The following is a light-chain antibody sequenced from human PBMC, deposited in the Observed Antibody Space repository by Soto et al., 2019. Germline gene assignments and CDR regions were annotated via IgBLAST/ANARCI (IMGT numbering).Light chain of an antibody. V-gene: IGKV3D-15*01. CDR1: QSVSTN. CDR2: GAS. CDR3: QQYNDWPPWT. Sequence: EVVLTQSPATLSLSPGERASLSCRASQSVSTNLAWYQQKPGQAPSLLIYGASTRATGIPARFSGSGSATEFTLTISSLQSEDFAVYYCQQYNDWPPWTFGEGTNVEIQ. J-gene: IGKJ1*01.